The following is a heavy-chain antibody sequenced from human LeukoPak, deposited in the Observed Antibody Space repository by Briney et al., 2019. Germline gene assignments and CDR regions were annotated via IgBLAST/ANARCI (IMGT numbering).Heavy chain of an antibody. CDR2: ISGRSSTI. CDR1: AFTFSDYS. D-gene: IGHD1-26*01. V-gene: IGHV3-48*01. Sequence: GGSLRLSCAASAFTFSDYSMNWVRQAPGKGLEWVSYISGRSSTIYYADSVKGRFTISRDNAKNLMYLQMNSLRAEDTAGYYCARDRIKSGSYYFDYWGQGTLVTVSS. J-gene: IGHJ4*02. CDR3: ARDRIKSGSYYFDY.